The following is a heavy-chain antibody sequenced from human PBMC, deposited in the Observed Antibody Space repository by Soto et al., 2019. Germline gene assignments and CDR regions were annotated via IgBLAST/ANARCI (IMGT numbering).Heavy chain of an antibody. J-gene: IGHJ4*02. Sequence: EVQLLESGGGLVQPGGSLRLSCAASGFTFSSYAMSWVRQAPGKGLEWVSALSGSGGSTYYADSVKGRFTISRDNSKNTLYLQMNSLRAEDTAVFYCAKGPTKGSGYSLWGDQWGQGTLVTVSS. D-gene: IGHD3-3*01. V-gene: IGHV3-23*01. CDR1: GFTFSSYA. CDR3: AKGPTKGSGYSLWGDQ. CDR2: LSGSGGST.